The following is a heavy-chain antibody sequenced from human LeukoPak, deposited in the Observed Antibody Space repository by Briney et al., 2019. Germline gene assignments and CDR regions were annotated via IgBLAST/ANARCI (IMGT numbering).Heavy chain of an antibody. J-gene: IGHJ3*02. V-gene: IGHV3-23*01. CDR2: ISGSGGST. CDR3: AKDLVVVPAAMGNDAFDI. D-gene: IGHD2-2*01. Sequence: PGGSLRLSCAASGFTFSSYAMSWVRQAPGKGLEWVSAISGSGGSTYYADSVKGRFTISRDNSKNTLYLQMNSLRAEDTAVYYCAKDLVVVPAAMGNDAFDIWGQGTMVTVSP. CDR1: GFTFSSYA.